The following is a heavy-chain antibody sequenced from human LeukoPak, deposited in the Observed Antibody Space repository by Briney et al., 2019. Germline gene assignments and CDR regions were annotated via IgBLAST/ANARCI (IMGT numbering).Heavy chain of an antibody. Sequence: GGSLRLSCAASGFTFSTYAMSWVRQAPGKGLEWLSTIGGGGRDTFYADSVKGRFTVSRDNSKNTLYLQMSSLRAEDTAVYYCAGDRVGDGNAYYFVGGQGTLVTVSS. D-gene: IGHD3-10*02. CDR1: GFTFSTYA. V-gene: IGHV3-23*01. CDR3: AGDRVGDGNAYYFV. CDR2: IGGGGRDT. J-gene: IGHJ4*02.